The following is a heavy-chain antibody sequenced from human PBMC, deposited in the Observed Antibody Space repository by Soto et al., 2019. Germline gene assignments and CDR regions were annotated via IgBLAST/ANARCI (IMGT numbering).Heavy chain of an antibody. J-gene: IGHJ4*02. CDR2: ISYDGSNK. D-gene: IGHD1-26*01. CDR3: ATNRWALGGIDY. Sequence: QVQLVESGGGVVQPGRSLRLSCAASGFTFSSYAMHWVRQAPGKGLEWVAVISYDGSNKYYADSLKGRFTISRDNSKNTLYLQMNSLRAEDTAVYYCATNRWALGGIDYWGQGTLVTVSS. V-gene: IGHV3-30-3*01. CDR1: GFTFSSYA.